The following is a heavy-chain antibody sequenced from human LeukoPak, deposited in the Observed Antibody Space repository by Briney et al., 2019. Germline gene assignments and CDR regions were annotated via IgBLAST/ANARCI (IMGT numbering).Heavy chain of an antibody. D-gene: IGHD2-2*01. V-gene: IGHV4-59*01. CDR1: GGSISSYY. CDR3: ARDRGYHLFDY. J-gene: IGHJ4*02. Sequence: PSETLSLTCTVSGGSISSYYWSWIRQPPGKGLEWIGYIYYSGSTNYNPSLKSRVTISVDTSKNQFSLKLSSVTAADTAVYYCARDRGYHLFDYWGQGTLVTASS. CDR2: IYYSGST.